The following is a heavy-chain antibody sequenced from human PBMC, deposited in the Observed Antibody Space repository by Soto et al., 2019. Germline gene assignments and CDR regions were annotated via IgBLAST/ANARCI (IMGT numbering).Heavy chain of an antibody. CDR2: IKQDGSEK. J-gene: IGHJ4*02. CDR3: ARDAFDYDTTDYHSDY. D-gene: IGHD3-22*01. V-gene: IGHV3-7*01. Sequence: PGGSLRLSCAASGFTFSSYWMSWVRQAPGKGLEWVANIKQDGSEKYYVDSVKGRFTISRDNAKNSLYLRMNSLRAEDTAVYYCARDAFDYDTTDYHSDYWGQGTLVTVSS. CDR1: GFTFSSYW.